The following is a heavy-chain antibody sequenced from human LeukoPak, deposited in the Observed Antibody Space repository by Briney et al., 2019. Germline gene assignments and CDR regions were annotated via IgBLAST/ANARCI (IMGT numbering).Heavy chain of an antibody. J-gene: IGHJ6*04. V-gene: IGHV3-21*01. D-gene: IGHD2-2*01. CDR3: ARDLIGVVVVPAAMGAHLDYYYYGMDV. CDR1: GFSFTSYT. Sequence: GGSLRLSCAASGFSFTSYTMNWVRQAPGKGLEWVSSISSSSSYIYYADSVKGRFTISRDNAKNSVSLQMDSLRAEDTAVYYCARDLIGVVVVPAAMGAHLDYYYYGMDVWGKGTTVTVSS. CDR2: ISSSSSYI.